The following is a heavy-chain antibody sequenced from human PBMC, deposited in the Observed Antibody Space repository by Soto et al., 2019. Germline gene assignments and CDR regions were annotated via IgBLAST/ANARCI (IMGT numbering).Heavy chain of an antibody. CDR2: IYYSGST. Sequence: ASETLSLTCTVSGGSISSYYWSWIRQPPGKGLEWIGHIYYSGSTNYNPSLKSRVTISVDTSKNQFSLKLSSVTAADTAVYYCAREYMGSSGYDYWGQGTLVTGSS. D-gene: IGHD6-6*01. V-gene: IGHV4-59*01. J-gene: IGHJ4*02. CDR3: AREYMGSSGYDY. CDR1: GGSISSYY.